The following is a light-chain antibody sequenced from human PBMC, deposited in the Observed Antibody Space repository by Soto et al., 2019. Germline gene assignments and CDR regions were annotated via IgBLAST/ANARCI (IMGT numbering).Light chain of an antibody. CDR1: SGHSSYI. CDR2: LEGSGNY. Sequence: QPVLTQSSSASASLGSSVKLTCTLSSGHSSYIIAWHQQQPGKAPRYLMKLEGSGNYNKGSGVPDRFSGSSSGADRYLTISKLQFEDEADYYCETWDSNNWVFGGGTKVTVL. V-gene: IGLV4-60*02. CDR3: ETWDSNNWV. J-gene: IGLJ3*02.